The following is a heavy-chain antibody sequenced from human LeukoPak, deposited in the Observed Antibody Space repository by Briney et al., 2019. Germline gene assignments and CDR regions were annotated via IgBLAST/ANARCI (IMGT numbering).Heavy chain of an antibody. CDR1: GGTFSSYA. D-gene: IGHD2-15*01. CDR2: IIPIFGTA. J-gene: IGHJ5*02. Sequence: GASVKVSCKASGGTFSSYAISWVRQAPGQGLEWMGGIIPIFGTANYAQKFQGRVTITADESTSTAYMELSSLRSEDTAVYYCARPYCSGGSCYTWFDPWGQGTLVTVSS. CDR3: ARPYCSGGSCYTWFDP. V-gene: IGHV1-69*13.